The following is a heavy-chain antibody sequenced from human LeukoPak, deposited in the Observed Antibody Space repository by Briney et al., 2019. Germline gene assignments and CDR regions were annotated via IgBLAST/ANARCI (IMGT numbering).Heavy chain of an antibody. Sequence: GGSLILSCAASGFTFSSYSMNWVRQAPGKGLEWVSSISSSSTYIYYADSVKGRFTISRDNAKNSLYLQMNSLRAEDTAVYYCARDVSRRVVPGADFDYWGQGTLVTVSS. V-gene: IGHV3-21*01. CDR3: ARDVSRRVVPGADFDY. CDR1: GFTFSSYS. D-gene: IGHD2-2*01. J-gene: IGHJ4*02. CDR2: ISSSSTYI.